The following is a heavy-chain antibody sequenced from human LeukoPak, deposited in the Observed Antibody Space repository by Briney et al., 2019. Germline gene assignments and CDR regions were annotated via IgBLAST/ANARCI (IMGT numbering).Heavy chain of an antibody. CDR1: GFTFSDYY. D-gene: IGHD6-13*01. CDR3: ARVNSGYSSSWYEYNYYYYMDV. J-gene: IGHJ6*03. V-gene: IGHV3-11*01. Sequence: GGSLRLSCAASGFTFSDYYMSWIRQAPGKGLEWVSYISSSGSTIYYADSVKGRFTISRDNAKNSLYLQMNSLRAEDTAVYYCARVNSGYSSSWYEYNYYYYMDVWGKGTTVTISS. CDR2: ISSSGSTI.